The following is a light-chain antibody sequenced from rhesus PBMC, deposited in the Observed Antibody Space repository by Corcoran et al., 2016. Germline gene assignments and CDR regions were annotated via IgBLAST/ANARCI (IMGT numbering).Light chain of an antibody. V-gene: IGKV1S9*01. CDR1: QSLSNY. Sequence: DIQMTQSPSSLSASVGDRVTITCQASQSLSNYLNWYQQKPGKIPKLLIYIASSLHNGIPYRFSGSGSGKEFTLTIRSLQPEDFATYYWQQGYSYPYSFGQGTKVEIK. CDR2: IAS. CDR3: QQGYSYPYS. J-gene: IGKJ2*01.